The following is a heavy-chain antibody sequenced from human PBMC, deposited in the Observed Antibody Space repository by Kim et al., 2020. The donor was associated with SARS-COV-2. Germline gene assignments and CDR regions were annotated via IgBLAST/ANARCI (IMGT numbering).Heavy chain of an antibody. Sequence: VKGRFTIPRANAKNSVYLQMNSLMAEDTAVYYCARDSYYDDSRGWPGFDYWGQGTLVTVSS. J-gene: IGHJ4*02. D-gene: IGHD3-22*01. V-gene: IGHV3-11*06. CDR3: ARDSYYDDSRGWPGFDY.